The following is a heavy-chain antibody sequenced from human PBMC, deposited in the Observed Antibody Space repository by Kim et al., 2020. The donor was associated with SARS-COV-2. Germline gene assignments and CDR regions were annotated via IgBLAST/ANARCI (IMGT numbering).Heavy chain of an antibody. J-gene: IGHJ6*02. D-gene: IGHD3-9*01. Sequence: GGSLRLSCAASGFTFSSYSMNWVRQAPGKGLEWVSSISSSSYIYYADSVKGRFTISRDNAKNSLYLQMNSLRAEDTAVYYCARSYYDSLTAGYYYGMDVWGQGTTVTVSS. CDR1: GFTFSSYS. V-gene: IGHV3-21*01. CDR2: ISSSSYI. CDR3: ARSYYDSLTAGYYYGMDV.